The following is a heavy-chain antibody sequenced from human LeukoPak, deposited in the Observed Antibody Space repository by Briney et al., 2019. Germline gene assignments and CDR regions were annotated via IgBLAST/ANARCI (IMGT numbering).Heavy chain of an antibody. CDR1: GITFSTYA. CDR3: ARDYDFWSGRPGGSFDY. CDR2: IKQDGSEK. Sequence: PGGSLRLPCVASGITFSTYAMSWVRQAPGKGLEWVANIKQDGSEKYYVDSVKGRFTISRDNAKNSLYLRMNSLRAEDTAVYYCARDYDFWSGRPGGSFDYWGQGTLVTVSS. D-gene: IGHD3-3*01. J-gene: IGHJ4*02. V-gene: IGHV3-7*03.